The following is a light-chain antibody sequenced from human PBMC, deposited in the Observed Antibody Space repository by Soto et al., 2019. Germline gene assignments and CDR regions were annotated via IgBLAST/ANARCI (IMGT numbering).Light chain of an antibody. CDR1: QSVSSY. CDR3: QQRSNWPLIT. Sequence: EIVFSQSPAPLSLSPGARATLSCMASQSVSSYLAWYQQKPGQAPRLLIYDASNRATGIPARFSGSGSGTDFSLTISSLEPEDFAVYYCQQRSNWPLITFGQGTRLEIK. J-gene: IGKJ5*01. CDR2: DAS. V-gene: IGKV3-11*01.